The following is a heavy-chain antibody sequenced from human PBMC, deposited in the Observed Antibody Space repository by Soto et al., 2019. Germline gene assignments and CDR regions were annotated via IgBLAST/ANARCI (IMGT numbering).Heavy chain of an antibody. Sequence: SETLSLTCTVSGGSISSYYWSWIRQPPGKGLEWIGYIYYSGSTNYNPSLKSRVTISVDTSKNQFSLKLSSVTAADTAVYYCARDNLIEYSSSWYYDNWFDPWGQGTLVTVSS. V-gene: IGHV4-59*01. D-gene: IGHD6-13*01. CDR3: ARDNLIEYSSSWYYDNWFDP. CDR1: GGSISSYY. J-gene: IGHJ5*02. CDR2: IYYSGST.